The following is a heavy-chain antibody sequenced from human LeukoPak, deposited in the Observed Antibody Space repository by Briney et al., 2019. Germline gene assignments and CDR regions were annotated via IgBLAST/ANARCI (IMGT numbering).Heavy chain of an antibody. CDR2: ISSSSSRTI. Sequence: GGSLRLSCAASGFTFSTYSMNWVRQAPGKGLEWVSYISSSSSRTIYYADSVKGRFAISRDNAKNSLYLQMNSLRAEDTAVYYCAKGGQRLAYFFDYWGQGTLVTVSS. J-gene: IGHJ4*02. CDR1: GFTFSTYS. V-gene: IGHV3-48*04. D-gene: IGHD6-25*01. CDR3: AKGGQRLAYFFDY.